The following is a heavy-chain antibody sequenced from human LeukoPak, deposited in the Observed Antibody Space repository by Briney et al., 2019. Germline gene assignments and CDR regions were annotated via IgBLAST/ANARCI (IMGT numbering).Heavy chain of an antibody. D-gene: IGHD5-18*01. CDR3: ARGVQLWPHFDY. V-gene: IGHV4-59*01. Sequence: PSETLSLTCTVSGGSISSYYWSWIRQPPGKGLEWIGYIYYSGSTNYNPSLKSRVTISVDTSKNQFSLKLSSVTVADTAVYYCARGVQLWPHFDYWGQGTLVTVSS. CDR1: GGSISSYY. J-gene: IGHJ4*02. CDR2: IYYSGST.